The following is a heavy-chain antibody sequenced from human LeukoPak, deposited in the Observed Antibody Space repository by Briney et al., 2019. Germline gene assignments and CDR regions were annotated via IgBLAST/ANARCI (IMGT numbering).Heavy chain of an antibody. V-gene: IGHV3-64D*09. CDR3: AWDFGIH. Sequence: GGSLRLSCSASGFTFSRYAMHWVRQAPGKGLEYVSGINDNGGRTHYGDSVKGRFSISRDNSKNTLHLQMSTLRAEDTAVYYCAWDFGIHWGQGTLVTVSS. J-gene: IGHJ4*02. D-gene: IGHD3-3*01. CDR2: INDNGGRT. CDR1: GFTFSRYA.